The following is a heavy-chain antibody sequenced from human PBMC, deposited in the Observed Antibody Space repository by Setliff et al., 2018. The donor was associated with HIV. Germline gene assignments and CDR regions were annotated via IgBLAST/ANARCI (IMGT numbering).Heavy chain of an antibody. Sequence: SETLSLTCTVSGVSVRSGDHWSWVRQAPGKGLELIGYFSYTDEPYINYLEYFNPSLKSRLGITLDKPRNQFSLKLTSVTAADTAVYYCGRARSSWYNTSPYYFDSWVQGTLVTVSS. CDR2: FSYTDEP. J-gene: IGHJ4*02. CDR1: GVSVRSGDH. V-gene: IGHV4-30-4*08. CDR3: GRARSSWYNTSPYYFDS. D-gene: IGHD1-20*01.